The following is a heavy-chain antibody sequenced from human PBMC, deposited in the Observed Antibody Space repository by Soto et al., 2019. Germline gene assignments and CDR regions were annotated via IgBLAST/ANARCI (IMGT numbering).Heavy chain of an antibody. Sequence: GASVKVSCKASGGTFSSYAISWVRQAPGQGLEWMGGIIAIFGTAIYAQRFQGRVTITADECTSSAYIELSSLRAEEPGVYYCARDNGYSGYESLYGMDVWGQVTTVTVSS. D-gene: IGHD5-12*01. CDR2: IIAIFGTA. V-gene: IGHV1-69*13. J-gene: IGHJ6*02. CDR3: ARDNGYSGYESLYGMDV. CDR1: GGTFSSYA.